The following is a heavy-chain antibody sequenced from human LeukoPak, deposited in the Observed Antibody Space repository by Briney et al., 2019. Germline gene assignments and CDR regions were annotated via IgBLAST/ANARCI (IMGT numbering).Heavy chain of an antibody. J-gene: IGHJ6*02. CDR2: IASGGGANR. CDR1: GFTFSSYE. V-gene: IGHV3-48*03. D-gene: IGHD2/OR15-2a*01. Sequence: GGSLTLSCAASGFTFSSYEMNWVRQAPGKGLEWVSYIASGGGANRFYSESVKGRFTISRDNAKNSLYLHMNSLRAEDTGVYYCARIGTTTRGPAGLDVWGQGTTVTVSS. CDR3: ARIGTTTRGPAGLDV.